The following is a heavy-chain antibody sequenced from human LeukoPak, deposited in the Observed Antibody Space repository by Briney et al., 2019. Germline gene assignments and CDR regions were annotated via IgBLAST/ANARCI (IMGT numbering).Heavy chain of an antibody. D-gene: IGHD5-18*01. Sequence: SETLSLTCTVSGASVSSGSYYWSWIRQPPGKGLEWIGYIYYSGSTNYNPSLKSRVTISVDTSKNQFSLKLSSVTAADTAVYYCTRGSRGYSYGWGQGTLVTVSS. V-gene: IGHV4-61*01. CDR1: GASVSSGSYY. CDR2: IYYSGST. J-gene: IGHJ4*02. CDR3: TRGSRGYSYG.